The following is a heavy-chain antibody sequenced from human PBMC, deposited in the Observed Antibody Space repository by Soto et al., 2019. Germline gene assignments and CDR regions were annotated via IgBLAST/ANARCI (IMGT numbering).Heavy chain of an antibody. CDR3: ARDLLSSSSYYYYGMDV. D-gene: IGHD6-13*01. J-gene: IGHJ6*02. CDR2: IWYDGSNK. Sequence: QVQLVESGGGVVQPGRSLRLSCAASGFTFSSYGMHWVRQAPGKGLEWVAVIWYDGSNKYYADSVKGRFTISRDNSKNTLYLQMNSLSAEDTAVYYCARDLLSSSSYYYYGMDVWGQGTTVTVSS. V-gene: IGHV3-33*01. CDR1: GFTFSSYG.